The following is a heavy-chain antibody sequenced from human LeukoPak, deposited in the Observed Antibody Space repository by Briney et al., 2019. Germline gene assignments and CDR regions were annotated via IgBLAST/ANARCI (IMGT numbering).Heavy chain of an antibody. CDR1: GFTFSSYA. CDR2: ITTSGDNT. J-gene: IGHJ4*02. D-gene: IGHD3-22*01. CDR3: AKRGAYDNRYFDY. Sequence: GGSLRLSSAASGFTFSSYAMSWVRQAPGKGLEWVSSITTSGDNTYYADSVKGRFTTSRDNSKNTLCLQMNSLRAEDTAVYYCAKRGAYDNRYFDYWGQGTLVTVSS. V-gene: IGHV3-23*01.